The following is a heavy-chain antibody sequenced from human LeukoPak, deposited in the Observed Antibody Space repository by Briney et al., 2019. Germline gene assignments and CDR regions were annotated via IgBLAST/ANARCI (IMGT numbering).Heavy chain of an antibody. V-gene: IGHV3-53*01. CDR2: IYSGGST. D-gene: IGHD4-17*01. CDR1: GFTASSNY. CDR3: ARKAVTRNYFDY. Sequence: PGGSLRLSCAAPGFTASSNYLNWVRQAPGKGLEWVSVIYSGGSTYYADSVKGRFTISRDNSKNTLFLQMNSLRAEDTAVYYCARKAVTRNYFDYWGQGTLVTVSS. J-gene: IGHJ4*02.